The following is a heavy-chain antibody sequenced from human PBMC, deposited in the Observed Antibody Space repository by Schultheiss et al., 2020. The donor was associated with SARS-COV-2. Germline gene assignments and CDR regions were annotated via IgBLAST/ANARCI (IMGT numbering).Heavy chain of an antibody. Sequence: GGSLRLSCAASGFTFSSYEMNWVRQAPGKGLEWVSYISSSGSTIYYADSVKGRFTISRDNAKNSLYLQMNSLRAEDTAVYYCARGGPTYYYDSSKDWGQGTLVTVSS. CDR2: ISSSGSTI. CDR3: ARGGPTYYYDSSKD. CDR1: GFTFSSYE. D-gene: IGHD3-22*01. J-gene: IGHJ4*02. V-gene: IGHV3-48*03.